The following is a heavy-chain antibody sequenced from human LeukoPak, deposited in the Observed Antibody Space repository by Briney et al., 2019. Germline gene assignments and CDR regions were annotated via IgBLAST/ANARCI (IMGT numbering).Heavy chain of an antibody. V-gene: IGHV4-30-2*01. CDR1: GGSISSGGYS. D-gene: IGHD2-15*01. Sequence: PSETLSLTCTVSGGSISSGGYSWSWIRQPPGKGLEWIGYIYHSGSTYYNPSLKSRVTISVDRSKNQFSLKLSSVTAADTAVHYCASLSRGGRGLFGDYWGQGTLVTVSS. CDR3: ASLSRGGRGLFGDY. J-gene: IGHJ4*02. CDR2: IYHSGST.